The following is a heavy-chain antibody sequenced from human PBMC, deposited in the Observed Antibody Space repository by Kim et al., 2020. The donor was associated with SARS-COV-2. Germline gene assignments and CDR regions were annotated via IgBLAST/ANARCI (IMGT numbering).Heavy chain of an antibody. D-gene: IGHD6-19*01. J-gene: IGHJ5*02. CDR3: ARTVSSAWTLRDWFDP. CDR1: GGSISSSNW. Sequence: SETLSLTCAVSGGSISSSNWWSWVRQPAGKGLEWIGEVNYSGNTEYNPSHKGRATSSVTKPKNQFPLNLRSVTAAATALYYCARTVSSAWTLRDWFDPWGQGTLLTVSS. CDR2: VNYSGNT. V-gene: IGHV4-4*02.